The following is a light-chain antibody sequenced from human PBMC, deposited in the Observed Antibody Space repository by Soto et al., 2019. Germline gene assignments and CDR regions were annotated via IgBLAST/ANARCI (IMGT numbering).Light chain of an antibody. Sequence: QSALTQPASVSGSPGQSITISCTGTSSDVGDYDYVSWYQQHPGKAPKLMISDVTSRPSGVSNRFSGSKSGNTASLTISGLQAEDEADYYCSSYTSSSTWVFGGGTKVTVL. CDR1: SSDVGDYDY. J-gene: IGLJ3*02. CDR2: DVT. CDR3: SSYTSSSTWV. V-gene: IGLV2-14*01.